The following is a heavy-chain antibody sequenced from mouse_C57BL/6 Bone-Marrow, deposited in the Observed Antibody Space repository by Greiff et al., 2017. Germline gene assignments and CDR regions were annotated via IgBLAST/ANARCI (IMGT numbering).Heavy chain of an antibody. CDR1: GYTFTSYW. V-gene: IGHV1-55*01. J-gene: IGHJ4*01. CDR2: IYPGSGST. Sequence: QVQLQQPGAELVKPGASVKMSCKASGYTFTSYWITWVKQRPGQGLEWIGDIYPGSGSTNYNEKFKSKATLTVDTSSSTAYMQRSSLTSEDSAVYYCARLTITTANAMDYWGQGTSVTVTA. CDR3: ARLTITTANAMDY. D-gene: IGHD1-2*01.